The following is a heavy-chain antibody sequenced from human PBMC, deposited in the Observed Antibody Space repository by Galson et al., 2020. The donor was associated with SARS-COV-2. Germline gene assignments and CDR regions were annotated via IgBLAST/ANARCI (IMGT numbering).Heavy chain of an antibody. CDR3: AGVKRQWVQLGGFLVP. Sequence: SQTLSLTCPVSGGSISSGGYYWRWIRQLPGKGLEWIGYIYYTGNTYYNPSLKSRVTMSVDTSKNQFYLKLSSVTAADTAVYYCAGVKRQWVQLGGFLVPWGQGTLVTVSS. V-gene: IGHV4-31*03. CDR1: GGSISSGGYY. J-gene: IGHJ5*02. D-gene: IGHD3-3*01. CDR2: IYYTGNT.